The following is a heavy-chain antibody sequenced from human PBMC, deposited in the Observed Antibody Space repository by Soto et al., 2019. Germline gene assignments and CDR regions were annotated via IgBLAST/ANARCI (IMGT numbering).Heavy chain of an antibody. CDR3: AGGGKKTTVVHYYYYGMDV. D-gene: IGHD4-17*01. Sequence: SETLSLTCTVSGGSISSGGYYWSWIRQHPGKGLEWVGYIYYSGSTYYNPSLKSRVTISVDTSKNQFSLKLSSVTAADTAVYYCAGGGKKTTVVHYYYYGMDVWGQGTTVTVSS. CDR1: GGSISSGGYY. J-gene: IGHJ6*02. V-gene: IGHV4-31*03. CDR2: IYYSGST.